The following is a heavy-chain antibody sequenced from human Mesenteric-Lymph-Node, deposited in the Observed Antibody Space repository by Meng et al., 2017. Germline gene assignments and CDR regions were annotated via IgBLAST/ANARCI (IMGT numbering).Heavy chain of an antibody. Sequence: GESLKISCAASGFTFSDYYMSWIRQAPGKGLEWVSYISSSGSTIYYADSVKGRFTISRDNAKNSLYLQMNSLRAEDTAVYYCARDWYRDNYYYGMDVWGQGTTVTVSS. CDR2: ISSSGSTI. CDR3: ARDWYRDNYYYGMDV. D-gene: IGHD4-17*01. J-gene: IGHJ6*02. CDR1: GFTFSDYY. V-gene: IGHV3-11*04.